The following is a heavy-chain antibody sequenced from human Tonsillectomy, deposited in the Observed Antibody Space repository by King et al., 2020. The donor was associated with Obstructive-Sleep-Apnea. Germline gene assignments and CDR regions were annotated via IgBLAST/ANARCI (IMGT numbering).Heavy chain of an antibody. V-gene: IGHV2-5*02. CDR3: VHSHRTRIVDLQH. CDR2: IYLDDDA. CDR1: GFSLTTRGVG. J-gene: IGHJ1*01. Sequence: TLKESGPTLVKPTQTLALTCTFSGFSLTTRGVGVGWVRQPPGKALEWLALIYLDDDARYNPSLRTRLPITKDTSRSQVVVTLTNVDPVDTATYYCVHSHRTRIVDLQHWGQGTLVTVSS. D-gene: IGHD1-26*01.